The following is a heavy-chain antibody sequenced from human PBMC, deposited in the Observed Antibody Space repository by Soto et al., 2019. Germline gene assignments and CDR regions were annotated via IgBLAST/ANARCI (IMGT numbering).Heavy chain of an antibody. D-gene: IGHD4-4*01. CDR3: ARGAEYSNYYYYGMDV. J-gene: IGHJ6*02. V-gene: IGHV3-48*03. Sequence: GGSLRLSCAASGFTFSSYEMNWVRQAPGKGLEWVSYISSSGSTIYYADSVKGRFTISRDNAKNSLYLQTNSLRAEDTAVYYCARGAEYSNYYYYGMDVWGQGIKVT. CDR1: GFTFSSYE. CDR2: ISSSGSTI.